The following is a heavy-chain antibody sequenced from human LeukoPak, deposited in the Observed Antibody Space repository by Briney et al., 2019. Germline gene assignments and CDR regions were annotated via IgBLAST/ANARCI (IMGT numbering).Heavy chain of an antibody. V-gene: IGHV3-30-3*01. Sequence: GRSLRLSCAASGFTFSSYAMHWVRQAPGKGLEWVAVISYDGSNKYYADSVKGRFTISRDNSKDTLYLQMNSLRAEDTAVYYCARVSIKMYYMDVWGKGTTVTVSS. CDR2: ISYDGSNK. CDR1: GFTFSSYA. D-gene: IGHD5-24*01. CDR3: ARVSIKMYYMDV. J-gene: IGHJ6*03.